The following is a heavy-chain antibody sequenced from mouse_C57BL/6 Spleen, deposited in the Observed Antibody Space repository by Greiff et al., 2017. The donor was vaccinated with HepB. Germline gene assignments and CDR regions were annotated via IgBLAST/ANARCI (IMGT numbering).Heavy chain of an antibody. CDR2: ISSGGSYT. CDR3: ARQIVTTVVATEYFDV. CDR1: GFTFSSYG. V-gene: IGHV5-6*01. Sequence: EVQGVESGGDLVKPGGSLKLSCAASGFTFSSYGMSWVRQTPDKRLEWVATISSGGSYTYYPDSVKGRFTISRDNAKNTLYLQMSSLKSEDTAMYYCARQIVTTVVATEYFDVWGTGTTVTVSS. J-gene: IGHJ1*03. D-gene: IGHD1-1*01.